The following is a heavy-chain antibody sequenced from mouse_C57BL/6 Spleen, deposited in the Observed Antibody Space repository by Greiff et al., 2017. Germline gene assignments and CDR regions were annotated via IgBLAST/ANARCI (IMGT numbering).Heavy chain of an antibody. Sequence: VQLQQPGAELVRPGTSVKLSCKASGYTFTSYWMHWVKQRPGQGLEWIGVIDPSDSYTNYNQKFKGKATLTVDTSSSTAYMQLSSLTSEDSAVYYCASRSQLFFDYWGQGTTLTVSS. CDR1: GYTFTSYW. CDR3: ASRSQLFFDY. CDR2: IDPSDSYT. J-gene: IGHJ2*01. D-gene: IGHD4-1*02. V-gene: IGHV1-59*01.